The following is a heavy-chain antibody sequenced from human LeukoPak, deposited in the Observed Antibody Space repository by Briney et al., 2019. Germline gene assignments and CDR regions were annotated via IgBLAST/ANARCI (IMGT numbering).Heavy chain of an antibody. CDR3: ARAHSSGWYYFDY. Sequence: GGSLRLSCAASGFTFSSYGMHWVRQAPGKGLEWVAVIWSDGSNKYYADSVKGRFTISRDNSKNTLYLQMNSLRAEDTAVYYCARAHSSGWYYFDYWGQGTLVTVSS. D-gene: IGHD6-19*01. V-gene: IGHV3-33*01. CDR2: IWSDGSNK. J-gene: IGHJ4*02. CDR1: GFTFSSYG.